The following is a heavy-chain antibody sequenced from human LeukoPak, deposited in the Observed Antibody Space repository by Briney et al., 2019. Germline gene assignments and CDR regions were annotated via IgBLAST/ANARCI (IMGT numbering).Heavy chain of an antibody. CDR3: ARSLKVSAALDVFDT. Sequence: GGSLRLSCAASEFTFSSHSMNWVRQAPGKGLEWVSSTSRSGGSIYYADSLKGRFTISRDNAKNSLYLQMNSLRAEDTAVYFCARSLKVSAALDVFDTWGQGTMVTVSS. D-gene: IGHD2-2*01. CDR1: EFTFSSHS. V-gene: IGHV3-21*01. CDR2: TSRSGGSI. J-gene: IGHJ3*02.